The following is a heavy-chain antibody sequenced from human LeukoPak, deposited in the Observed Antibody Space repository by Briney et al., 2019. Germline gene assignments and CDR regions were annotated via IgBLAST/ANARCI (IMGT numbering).Heavy chain of an antibody. CDR3: AASAGPINF. J-gene: IGHJ4*02. CDR2: ISADDRDT. CDR1: GFAFSTYA. D-gene: IGHD3-10*01. Sequence: GGSLRLSCAASGFAFSTYAMTWVRQAPGKGLEWVAAISADDRDTYFADSVKGRFTISKDNSRNTLSLQMNSLRAEDTAVYYCAASAGPINFWGQGTLVTVSS. V-gene: IGHV3-23*01.